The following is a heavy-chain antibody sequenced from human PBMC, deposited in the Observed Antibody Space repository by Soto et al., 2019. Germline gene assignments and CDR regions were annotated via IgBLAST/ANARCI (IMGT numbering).Heavy chain of an antibody. V-gene: IGHV1-18*01. D-gene: IGHD3-3*01. Sequence: GASVKVSCKASGYTFTSYGISWVRQAPGQGLEWMGWISAYNGNTNYAQKLQGRVTMTTDTSTSTAYMELRSLRSDDTAVYYCARESLGITIFGVVRGPPPSQPFDYWGQGTLVTVSS. CDR3: ARESLGITIFGVVRGPPPSQPFDY. J-gene: IGHJ4*02. CDR1: GYTFTSYG. CDR2: ISAYNGNT.